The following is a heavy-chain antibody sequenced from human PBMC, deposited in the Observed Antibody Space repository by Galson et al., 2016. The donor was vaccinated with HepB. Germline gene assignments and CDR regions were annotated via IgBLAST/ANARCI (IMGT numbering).Heavy chain of an antibody. J-gene: IGHJ4*02. Sequence: SLRLSCAASGFTFSSYAMHWVRQAPGKGLEWVALISNDGSKKYSEESVKGRFTISRDNSKNTLYLQMNSLRAEDTAVYYCAKDGGYCNGDSCRYSFDYWGQGTLVTVSS. V-gene: IGHV3-30*18. CDR3: AKDGGYCNGDSCRYSFDY. CDR2: ISNDGSKK. D-gene: IGHD2-15*01. CDR1: GFTFSSYA.